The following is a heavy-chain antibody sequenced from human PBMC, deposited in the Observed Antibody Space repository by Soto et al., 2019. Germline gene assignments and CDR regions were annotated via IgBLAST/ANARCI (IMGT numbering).Heavy chain of an antibody. CDR1: GYSFTNYW. J-gene: IGHJ4*02. CDR3: ARTLMVRGVIHFDY. Sequence: EVQVVQSGAEVKKPGESLKISCMGSGYSFTNYWIGWVRQTPEKGLEWMGIIYPGDSDTKYSPSFQGQVTIPADKSISTAYLQWSSLKASDTAMYYCARTLMVRGVIHFDYWGQGTLVIVSS. CDR2: IYPGDSDT. D-gene: IGHD3-10*01. V-gene: IGHV5-51*03.